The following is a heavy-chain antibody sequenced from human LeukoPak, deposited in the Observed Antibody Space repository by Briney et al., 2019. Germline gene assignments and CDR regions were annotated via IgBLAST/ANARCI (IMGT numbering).Heavy chain of an antibody. V-gene: IGHV3-30*18. CDR1: GFTFSSYG. J-gene: IGHJ4*02. D-gene: IGHD6-19*01. CDR2: ISYDGNNK. Sequence: GGSLRLSCAASGFTFSSYGMHWVRQAPGKGLEWVAVISYDGNNKYYADSVKGRFTISRDNSKNTLYLQLNSLRAEDTAVYYCAKGGGWLYYFDYWGQGTLVTVSS. CDR3: AKGGGWLYYFDY.